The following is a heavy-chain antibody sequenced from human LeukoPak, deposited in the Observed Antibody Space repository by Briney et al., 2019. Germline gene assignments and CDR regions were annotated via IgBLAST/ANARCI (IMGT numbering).Heavy chain of an antibody. CDR1: GFTFSGYW. V-gene: IGHV3-7*01. CDR2: IKQDGSEK. J-gene: IGHJ4*02. Sequence: GGSLRLSCAASGFTFSGYWMSWVRQAPGKGLEWVANIKQDGSEKYYVDSGKGRFTISRDNAKNSLYLQMNSLRAEDTAVYYRARTLLFDYWGQGTLVTVSS. CDR3: ARTLLFDY.